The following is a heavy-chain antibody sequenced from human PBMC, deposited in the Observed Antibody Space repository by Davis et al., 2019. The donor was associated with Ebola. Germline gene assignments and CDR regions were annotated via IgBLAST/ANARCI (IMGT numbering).Heavy chain of an antibody. V-gene: IGHV1-46*01. CDR2: INPSGGST. J-gene: IGHJ4*02. Sequence: AASVKVSCKASGGTFSSYAISWVRQAPGQGLEWMGIINPSGGSTSYAQKFQGRVTMTRDTSTSTVYMELSSLRSEDTAVYYCARGDLLGPDYWGQGTLVTVSS. CDR1: GGTFSSYA. D-gene: IGHD2/OR15-2a*01. CDR3: ARGDLLGPDY.